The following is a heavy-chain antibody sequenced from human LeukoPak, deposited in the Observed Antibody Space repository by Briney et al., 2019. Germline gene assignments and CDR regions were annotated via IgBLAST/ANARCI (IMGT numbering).Heavy chain of an antibody. CDR3: ARGGGSYGRSSAFDI. V-gene: IGHV4-30-2*01. CDR1: GGSISSGGYS. Sequence: SETLSLTCAVPGGSISSGGYSWSWIRQPPGKGLEWIGYIYHSGSTYYNPSLKSRVTISVDRSKNQFSLKLSSVTAADTAVYYCARGGGSYGRSSAFDIWGQGTMVTVSS. CDR2: IYHSGST. D-gene: IGHD1-26*01. J-gene: IGHJ3*02.